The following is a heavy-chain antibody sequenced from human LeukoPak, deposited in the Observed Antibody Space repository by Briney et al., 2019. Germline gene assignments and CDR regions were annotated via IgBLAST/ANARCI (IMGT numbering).Heavy chain of an antibody. J-gene: IGHJ4*02. CDR2: IIPIFGTA. CDR1: GGTFSSYA. D-gene: IGHD3-9*01. Sequence: ASVKVSCKASGGTFSSYAISWVRQAPGQGLEWMGGIIPIFGTANYAQKFQGRVTITTDESTSTAYMELSSLRSEDTVVYYCARGARYFDWLLDYWGQGTLVTVSS. CDR3: ARGARYFDWLLDY. V-gene: IGHV1-69*05.